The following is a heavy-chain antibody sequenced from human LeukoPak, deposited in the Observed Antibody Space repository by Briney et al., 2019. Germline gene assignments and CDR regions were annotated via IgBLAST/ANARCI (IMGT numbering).Heavy chain of an antibody. V-gene: IGHV3-7*03. J-gene: IGHJ6*02. Sequence: GGSLRLSCAASGFTFSSYWMNWARQAPGKGLEWVASINHNGNVNYYVDSVKGRFTISRDNAKNSLYLQMSNLRAEDTAVYFCARGGGLDVWGQGAAVTVSS. CDR2: INHNGNVN. CDR1: GFTFSSYW. D-gene: IGHD3-16*01. CDR3: ARGGGLDV.